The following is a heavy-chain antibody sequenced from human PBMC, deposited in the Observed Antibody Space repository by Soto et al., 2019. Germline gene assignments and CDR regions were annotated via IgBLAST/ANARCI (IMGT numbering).Heavy chain of an antibody. Sequence: PGESLKISCQTSGYSFTDYWIGWVRQMPGKGLEWMGIIYPGESNTKYSPSFQGQVTISADKSISTAYLQWSSLKASDTAMYYCARLKSQNYYYYYGMDVWGQGTTVTVSS. CDR1: GYSFTDYW. V-gene: IGHV5-51*01. J-gene: IGHJ6*02. CDR2: IYPGESNT. CDR3: ARLKSQNYYYYYGMDV.